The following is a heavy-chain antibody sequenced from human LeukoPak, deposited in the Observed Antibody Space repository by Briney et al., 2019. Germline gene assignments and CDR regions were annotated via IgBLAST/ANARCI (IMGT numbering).Heavy chain of an antibody. D-gene: IGHD3-10*01. J-gene: IGHJ6*03. CDR3: ARVIRGVTLYYMDV. V-gene: IGHV3-7*01. CDR2: IKQDGSEK. CDR1: GFTFSSYA. Sequence: GGSLRLSCAASGFTFSSYAMSWVRQAPGKGLEWVANIKQDGSEKYYVDSVKGRFTISRDNAKNSLYLQMNSLRAEDTAVYYCARVIRGVTLYYMDVWGKGTTVTISS.